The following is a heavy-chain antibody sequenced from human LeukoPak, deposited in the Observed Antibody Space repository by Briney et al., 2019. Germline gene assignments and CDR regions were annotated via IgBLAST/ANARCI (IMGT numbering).Heavy chain of an antibody. V-gene: IGHV1-46*01. J-gene: IGHJ4*02. CDR3: ARDYYGGHNLYNLDF. D-gene: IGHD3-10*01. Sequence: ASVKVSCKASGYTFTNYYIHWVRQAPGQGLELMGMINPSGGRTTYAKKFQGRVTMTRDTSTNTVYTELSSLRSDDTAVYYCARDYYGGHNLYNLDFWGQGTRVIVSS. CDR1: GYTFTNYY. CDR2: INPSGGRT.